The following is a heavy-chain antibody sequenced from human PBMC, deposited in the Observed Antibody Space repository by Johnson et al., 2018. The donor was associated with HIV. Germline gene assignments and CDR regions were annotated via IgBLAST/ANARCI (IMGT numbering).Heavy chain of an antibody. CDR3: AKRGENSGSSGAFDI. V-gene: IGHV3-30*02. CDR1: GFEFSNYG. J-gene: IGHJ3*02. CDR2: IRYDGSNK. D-gene: IGHD1-26*01. Sequence: QVQLVESGGGVVQPGGSLRLSCAASGFEFSNYGMHWVRQAPGKGLEWVAFIRYDGSNKYYADSVKGRFTISRDNSKNTLYLQMNSLRSEDTAVYYCAKRGENSGSSGAFDIWGQGTMVTVSS.